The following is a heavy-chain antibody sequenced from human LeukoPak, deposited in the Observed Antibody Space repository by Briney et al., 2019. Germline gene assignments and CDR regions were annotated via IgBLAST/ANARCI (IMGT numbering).Heavy chain of an antibody. CDR1: GYSFAGYY. Sequence: ASLKVSCKASGYSFAGYYMHWVRQAPGQGLEWRAWINPKTGGTNYAQKFQGRVTMTRDTSISTAYMELSRLRSDDTAVYYCARADDSSGWYESEGAEYFQHWGQGTLVTVSS. J-gene: IGHJ1*01. D-gene: IGHD6-19*01. CDR2: INPKTGGT. V-gene: IGHV1-2*02. CDR3: ARADDSSGWYESEGAEYFQH.